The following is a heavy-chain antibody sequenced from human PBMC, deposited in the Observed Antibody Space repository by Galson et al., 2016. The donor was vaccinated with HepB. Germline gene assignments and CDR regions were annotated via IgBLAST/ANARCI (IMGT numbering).Heavy chain of an antibody. Sequence: ETLSLTCDVYDGSFSSYYWSWIRQPPEKGLEWIGEINHSGNTNYNPSLKSRVTLSLDTSKNQFSLKLSSVTAADSAVYYCARPGVEGGYYYDYWGQGALVTVSS. D-gene: IGHD3-22*01. CDR3: ARPGVEGGYYYDY. V-gene: IGHV4-34*01. J-gene: IGHJ4*02. CDR2: INHSGNT. CDR1: DGSFSSYY.